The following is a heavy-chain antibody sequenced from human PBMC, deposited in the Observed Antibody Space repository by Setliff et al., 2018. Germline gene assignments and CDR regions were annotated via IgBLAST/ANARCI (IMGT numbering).Heavy chain of an antibody. CDR1: GFRFSDLY. Sequence: PGGSLRLSCAASGFRFSDLYMSWVRQVPGKGLEWLSKTSGAGTTVYYADSVRGRFTISRDNAKNSLYLQMNSLRAEDSAVYYCAKPQVELRWGFESWGQEPRSPSPQ. J-gene: IGHJ5*01. D-gene: IGHD1-7*01. CDR2: TSGAGTTV. CDR3: AKPQVELRWGFES. V-gene: IGHV3-11*04.